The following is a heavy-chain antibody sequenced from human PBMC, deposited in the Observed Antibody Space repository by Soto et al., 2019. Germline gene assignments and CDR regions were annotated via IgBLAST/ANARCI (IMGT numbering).Heavy chain of an antibody. CDR3: ARDHAHRPPYYYGMDV. CDR2: VNPNSGVT. V-gene: IGHV1-2*02. J-gene: IGHJ6*02. CDR1: GYTFTGYY. D-gene: IGHD2-8*01. Sequence: ASVKVSCKASGYTFTGYYMHWVRQAPGQGLEWMGCVNPNSGVTNYAQKFQGRVTMTRDTSISTAYMELSRLRSDDTAVYYCARDHAHRPPYYYGMDVWGQGTTVTVSS.